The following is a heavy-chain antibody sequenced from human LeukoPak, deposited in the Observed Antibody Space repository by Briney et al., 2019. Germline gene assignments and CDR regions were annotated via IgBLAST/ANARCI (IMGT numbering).Heavy chain of an antibody. V-gene: IGHV3-7*01. CDR3: ARDGWPGSSYYRPFDY. D-gene: IGHD3-10*01. CDR1: GFTFSSYW. Sequence: GGSLRLSCAASGFTFSSYWMSWVRQAPGKGLEWVANINKDGGEKYYVDSVKGRFTISRDNAKNSLHLQMNSLRAEDTAVYYCARDGWPGSSYYRPFDYWGQGTLVTVSS. CDR2: INKDGGEK. J-gene: IGHJ4*02.